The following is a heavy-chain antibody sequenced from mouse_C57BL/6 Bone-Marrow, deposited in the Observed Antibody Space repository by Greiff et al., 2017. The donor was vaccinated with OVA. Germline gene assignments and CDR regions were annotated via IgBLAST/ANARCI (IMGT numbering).Heavy chain of an antibody. J-gene: IGHJ4*01. CDR2: IWWDDDK. CDR1: GFSLSTFGMG. Sequence: QVTLKECGPGILQPSQTLSLTCSFSGFSLSTFGMGVGWIRQPPGKGLEWLAHIWWDDDKYYNPALKSRLTISKDTSKNQVFLKIANVDTADTATYYCARIGGDDGYCDYAMDYWGQGTSVTVSS. D-gene: IGHD2-3*01. V-gene: IGHV8-8*01. CDR3: ARIGGDDGYCDYAMDY.